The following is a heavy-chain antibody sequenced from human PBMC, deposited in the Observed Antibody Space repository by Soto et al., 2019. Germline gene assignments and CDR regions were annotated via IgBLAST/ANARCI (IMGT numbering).Heavy chain of an antibody. CDR2: INPSGEHT. CDR3: ARIYCKGGSCYFDLDN. V-gene: IGHV1-46*02. CDR1: GYSFKDHY. Sequence: ASVKVSCKASGYSFKDHYMHWVRQAPGRGLEWVGIINPSGEHTNYAQQFRGRVAMTRDTSTSTAYMELRSLRSEDTAVYFCARIYCKGGSCYFDLDNWGQGTLVTVSS. D-gene: IGHD2-15*01. J-gene: IGHJ4*02.